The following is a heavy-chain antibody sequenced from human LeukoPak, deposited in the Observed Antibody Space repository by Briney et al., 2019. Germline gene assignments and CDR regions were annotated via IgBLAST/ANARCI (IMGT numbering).Heavy chain of an antibody. CDR1: GGSISSGGYY. D-gene: IGHD3-3*01. J-gene: IGHJ5*02. Sequence: PSRTLSLTCTVSGGSISSGGYYWSWIRQHPGKGLEWIGYTYYSGSTYYNPSLKSRVTISVDTSKNQFSLKLSSVTAADTAVYYCARGGYYHNWFDPWGQGTLVTVSS. CDR3: ARGGYYHNWFDP. CDR2: TYYSGST. V-gene: IGHV4-31*03.